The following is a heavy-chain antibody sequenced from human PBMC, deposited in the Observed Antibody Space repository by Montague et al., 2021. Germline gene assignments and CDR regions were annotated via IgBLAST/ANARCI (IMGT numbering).Heavy chain of an antibody. CDR2: ISSNGRTI. V-gene: IGHV3-48*02. CDR3: ARDNYYDSSGSIDH. CDR1: GFTFDIYS. J-gene: IGHJ4*02. D-gene: IGHD3-22*01. Sequence: SLRLSCAASGFTFDIYSLNWVRQAPGKGLEWISYISSNGRTIYYADSVKGRFTISRDNAKNSLFLHMSRLRDEDTAIYHCARDNYYDSSGSIDHWGQGTLVSVSS.